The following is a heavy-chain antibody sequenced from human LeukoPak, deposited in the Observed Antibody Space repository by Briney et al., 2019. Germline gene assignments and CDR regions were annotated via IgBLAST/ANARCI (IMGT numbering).Heavy chain of an antibody. V-gene: IGHV3-7*03. J-gene: IGHJ4*02. Sequence: LGGSLRLSCAASGFTFSNSWVTWVRQAPGKGLEFVANIKEDGSEKYYVDSVKGRFTISRDNAKNSLYLQMNSLRAEDTAVYYCARDRGWPVFDYWGQGTLVTVSS. D-gene: IGHD6-19*01. CDR2: IKEDGSEK. CDR1: GFTFSNSW. CDR3: ARDRGWPVFDY.